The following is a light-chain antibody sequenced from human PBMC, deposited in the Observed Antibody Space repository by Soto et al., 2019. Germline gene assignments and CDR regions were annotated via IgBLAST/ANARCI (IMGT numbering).Light chain of an antibody. CDR3: LVWDSIGDNYV. V-gene: IGLV3-21*02. CDR1: NIGSDT. Sequence: SYELTQPPSVSVAPGETARITCGRNNIGSDTVHWYQQKPGQAPVVVVYGDSERPSGTPERISGSNSGDTATLTIRRVEAGDEADYYCLVWDSIGDNYVFXSGTKVIVL. J-gene: IGLJ1*01. CDR2: GDS.